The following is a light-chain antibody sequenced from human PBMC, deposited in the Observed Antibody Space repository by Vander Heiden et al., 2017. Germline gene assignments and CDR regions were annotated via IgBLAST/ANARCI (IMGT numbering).Light chain of an antibody. CDR1: SSNIGNNY. CDR3: GTWDSSLSAVV. CDR2: ENN. Sequence: QSVFTQPPSVSAAPGRRVTISCSGSSSNIGNNYVSWYQHLPGTAPKLLIYENNKRPSGIPDRFSGSKSGTSATLGITGLQTGDEADYYCGTWDSSLSAVVFGGGTKLTVL. J-gene: IGLJ2*01. V-gene: IGLV1-51*02.